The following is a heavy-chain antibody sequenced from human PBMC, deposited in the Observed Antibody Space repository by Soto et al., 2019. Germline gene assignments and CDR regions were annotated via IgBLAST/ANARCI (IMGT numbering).Heavy chain of an antibody. V-gene: IGHV3-64*01. Sequence: GGSLRLSCAASGFTFSSYAMHWVRQAPGKGLEYVSAISSNGGSTYYANSVKGRFTISRDNSKNTLYLQMGSLRAEDMAVYYCARGRLRYAFDIWGQGTMVTVSS. J-gene: IGHJ3*02. CDR3: ARGRLRYAFDI. CDR1: GFTFSSYA. CDR2: ISSNGGST. D-gene: IGHD4-17*01.